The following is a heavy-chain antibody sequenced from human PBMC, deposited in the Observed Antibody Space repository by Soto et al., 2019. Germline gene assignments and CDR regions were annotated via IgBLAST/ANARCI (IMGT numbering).Heavy chain of an antibody. D-gene: IGHD6-19*01. V-gene: IGHV3-23*01. CDR3: AKGVPGIAVAGTGYFQH. J-gene: IGHJ1*01. CDR2: ISGSGDST. CDR1: GFTFSSYA. Sequence: EVQLLESGGGLVQPGGSLRLSCAASGFTFSSYAMSWVRQAPGKGLEWVSGISGSGDSTYYADSVKGRFTISRDNSKNPLYLQMKSLRAEDTAVYYCAKGVPGIAVAGTGYFQHWGQGTLVTVSS.